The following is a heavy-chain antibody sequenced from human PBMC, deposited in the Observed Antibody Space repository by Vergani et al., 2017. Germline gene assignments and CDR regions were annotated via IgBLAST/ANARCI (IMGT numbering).Heavy chain of an antibody. CDR1: GFTFNRYG. CDR2: VLFDGSNE. D-gene: IGHD2-15*01. J-gene: IGHJ4*02. V-gene: IGHV3-30*02. CDR3: ARELAYCHEGSCAL. Sequence: QVQLVQSGGGVVQPGGSLRLSCVASGFTFNRYGMQWVRQAPGKGLEWVAYVLFDGSNEYYADSVKGRFIVSRENSNDALYLQMNSLRTDDTAVYYCARELAYCHEGSCALWGQGSVVTVSS.